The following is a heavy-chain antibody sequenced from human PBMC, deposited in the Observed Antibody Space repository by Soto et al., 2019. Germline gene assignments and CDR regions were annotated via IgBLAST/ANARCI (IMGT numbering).Heavy chain of an antibody. CDR1: GFTFSSYT. CDR3: TREVLEAFIVDPDY. J-gene: IGHJ4*02. D-gene: IGHD2-15*01. CDR2: ITSGGGAT. Sequence: PGGSLRLSCEASGFTFSSYTMNWVRQAPGKGLEWISYITSGGGATHYADSVKGRFTISRDNAKNSLFLQMNSLRAEDTAVYYCTREVLEAFIVDPDYWGQGALVTVSS. V-gene: IGHV3-48*01.